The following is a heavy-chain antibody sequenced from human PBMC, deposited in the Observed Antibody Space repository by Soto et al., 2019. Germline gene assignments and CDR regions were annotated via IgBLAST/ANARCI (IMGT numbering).Heavy chain of an antibody. CDR3: ARVDYYDSSGYLFDF. V-gene: IGHV4-59*01. CDR1: GGSISNYY. Sequence: PSETLSLTCTVSGGSISNYYWSWIRQSPGKGLQWIGCIYYSGTTNYNPSLQSRVTISVDTSKNQFSLKLSSVIGADTAVYYCARVDYYDSSGYLFDFWGQGTLVTGSS. D-gene: IGHD3-22*01. CDR2: IYYSGTT. J-gene: IGHJ4*02.